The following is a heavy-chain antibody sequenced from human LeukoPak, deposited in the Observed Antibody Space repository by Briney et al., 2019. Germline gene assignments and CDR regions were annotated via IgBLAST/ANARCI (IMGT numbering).Heavy chain of an antibody. J-gene: IGHJ4*02. CDR3: ARGRATTLDY. Sequence: GGSLRLSCAASGFTFSSYAMHWVRQAPGKGLEWVAVISYDGSNKYYADSVKGRFTISRDNSKNTLYLQMNSLRAEDTAVYYCARGRATTLDYWGQGTLATVSS. D-gene: IGHD5-12*01. CDR2: ISYDGSNK. CDR1: GFTFSSYA. V-gene: IGHV3-30-3*01.